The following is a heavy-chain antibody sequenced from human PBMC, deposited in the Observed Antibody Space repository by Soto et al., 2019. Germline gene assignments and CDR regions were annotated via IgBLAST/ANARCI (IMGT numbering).Heavy chain of an antibody. CDR2: MGPDNGNT. CDR1: GYTFADYG. V-gene: IGHV1-18*01. J-gene: IGHJ2*01. CDR3: ARCYCTVGSCYTCWRFDL. Sequence: QAQLVQSGAEVKKPGASVKVSCQAGGYTFADYGISWVRQAPGQGLEWVGWMGPDNGNTNYGQNLQDRVTMTTDTSTNTAYMELRSLRSDDTALYYCARCYCTVGSCYTCWRFDLWGRGTLLTVSS. D-gene: IGHD2-15*01.